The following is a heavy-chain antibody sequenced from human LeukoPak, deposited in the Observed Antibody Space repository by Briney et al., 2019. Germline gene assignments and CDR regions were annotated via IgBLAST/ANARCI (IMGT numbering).Heavy chain of an antibody. Sequence: SETLSLTCTVSGGSIRSSYYYWGWIRQPPGKGLEWIGSIYDSGSTYYNPSLKSRVTISVDTSKNQFSLKLNSVTAADTAVYYCAREAGDCVDYWGQGTLVTVSS. V-gene: IGHV4-39*02. CDR1: GGSIRSSYYY. D-gene: IGHD2-21*02. J-gene: IGHJ4*02. CDR3: AREAGDCVDY. CDR2: IYDSGST.